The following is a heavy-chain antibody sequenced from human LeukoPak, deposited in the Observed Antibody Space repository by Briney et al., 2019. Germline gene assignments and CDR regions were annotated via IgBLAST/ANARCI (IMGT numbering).Heavy chain of an antibody. CDR1: GFTFSSYT. CDR2: ISGSNSYI. D-gene: IGHD1-1*01. J-gene: IGHJ4*02. Sequence: GGSLRLSCAASGFTFSSYTMHWIRQAPGKGLEWVSSISGSNSYIFYADSVKGRFTVSRDNAKDTLYLQMNSLRAEDTAVYYCARALTTLTYEGYWGQGTLVTVSS. V-gene: IGHV3-21*01. CDR3: ARALTTLTYEGY.